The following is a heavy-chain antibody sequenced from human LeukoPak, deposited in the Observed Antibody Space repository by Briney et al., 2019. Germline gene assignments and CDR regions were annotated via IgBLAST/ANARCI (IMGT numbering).Heavy chain of an antibody. V-gene: IGHV3-23*01. J-gene: IGHJ5*02. CDR3: ATRGYCSGTSCYAPQP. D-gene: IGHD2-2*01. Sequence: RPGGSLRLSCAASGFIFSSYAMSWVRQAPGKGLEWVSAITVTGGSTYYADSVKGRFPISRDNSKNTLYLQMNSLRAEDTAVYYCATRGYCSGTSCYAPQPWGQGTLVTVSS. CDR1: GFIFSSYA. CDR2: ITVTGGST.